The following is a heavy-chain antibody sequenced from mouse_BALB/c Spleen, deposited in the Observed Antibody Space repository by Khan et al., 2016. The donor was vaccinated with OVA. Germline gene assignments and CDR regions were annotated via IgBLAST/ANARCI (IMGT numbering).Heavy chain of an antibody. CDR3: ARSNYGSFAY. J-gene: IGHJ3*01. Sequence: EVELVESGGGLVKPGGSLKLSCAASGFTFSSFTMSWVRQTPEKRLEWVATISSGGDNIYYPDSVKGRFTISRDNAKNNLYLQMSSLRSEDTALYYCARSNYGSFAYWGQGTLVTVSA. V-gene: IGHV5-9*03. D-gene: IGHD2-2*01. CDR2: ISSGGDNI. CDR1: GFTFSSFT.